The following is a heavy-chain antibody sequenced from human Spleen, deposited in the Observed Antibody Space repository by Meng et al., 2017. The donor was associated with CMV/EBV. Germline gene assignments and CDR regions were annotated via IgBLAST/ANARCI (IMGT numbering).Heavy chain of an antibody. V-gene: IGHV3-30-3*01. CDR1: GFTFSSSA. Sequence: CAASGFTFSSSAMHWVRQAPGKGLEWVAVISYDGSNKYYADSVKGRFTISRDNSKNTLYLQMNSLRAEDTAVYYCARDGSGGSRVIDYWGQGTLVTVSS. D-gene: IGHD2-15*01. J-gene: IGHJ4*02. CDR2: ISYDGSNK. CDR3: ARDGSGGSRVIDY.